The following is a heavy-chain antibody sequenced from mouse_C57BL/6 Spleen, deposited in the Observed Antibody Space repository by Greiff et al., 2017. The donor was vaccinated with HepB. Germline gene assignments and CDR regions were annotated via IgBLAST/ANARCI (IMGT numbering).Heavy chain of an antibody. J-gene: IGHJ2*01. V-gene: IGHV1-15*01. CDR1: GYTFTDYE. Sequence: VKLVESGAELVRPGDSVTLSCKASGYTFTDYEMHWVKQTPVHGLEWIGAIDPETGGTAYNQQFKGKAILTADKSSSTAYMELRSLTSEDSAVYCCTRVGSNYLSFDYWGQGTTLTVSS. CDR3: TRVGSNYLSFDY. D-gene: IGHD2-5*01. CDR2: IDPETGGT.